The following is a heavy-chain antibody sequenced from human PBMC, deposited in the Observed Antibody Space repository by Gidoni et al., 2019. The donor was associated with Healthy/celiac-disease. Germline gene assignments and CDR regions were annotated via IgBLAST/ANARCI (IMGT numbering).Heavy chain of an antibody. CDR1: GFTFSSYG. CDR2: ISYDGSNK. V-gene: IGHV3-30*18. Sequence: QVQLVESGGGVVQPGRSLRLSCAASGFTFSSYGMHWVRQAPGKGLEWVAVISYDGSNKYYADSVKGRFTISRDNSKNTLYLQMNSLRAEDTAVYYCAKTGGGYSYYYYGMDVWGQGTTVTVSS. J-gene: IGHJ6*02. CDR3: AKTGGGYSYYYYGMDV. D-gene: IGHD1-26*01.